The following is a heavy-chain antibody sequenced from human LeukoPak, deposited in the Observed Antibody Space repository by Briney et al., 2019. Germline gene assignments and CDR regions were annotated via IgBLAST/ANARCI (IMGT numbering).Heavy chain of an antibody. Sequence: GGSLRLSCAVSGFTFRSYAMNLVRQAPGKGLEWVSAISGGGGSTYYADSVKGRFTISRDNSKNTLYLQMNSLRAEDTAVYYWGEEDKHEYYSGRDYTPAGWFDYSGPGTLVTVSS. CDR1: GFTFRSYA. CDR2: ISGGGGST. CDR3: GEEDKHEYYSGRDYTPAGWFDY. D-gene: IGHD1-26*01. V-gene: IGHV3-23*01. J-gene: IGHJ4*02.